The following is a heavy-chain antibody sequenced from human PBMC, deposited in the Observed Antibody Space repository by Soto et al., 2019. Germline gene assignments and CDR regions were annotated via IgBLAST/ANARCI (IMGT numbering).Heavy chain of an antibody. D-gene: IGHD6-13*01. J-gene: IGHJ4*02. CDR3: AKLPSPMLYSSTKFDY. Sequence: GGSLRLSCAASGFTFSSYAMSWVRQAPGKGLEWVSAISGSGGSTYYADSVKGRFTISRDNSKNTLYLQMNSLRAEDTAVYYCAKLPSPMLYSSTKFDYWGQGTLVTVSS. CDR1: GFTFSSYA. V-gene: IGHV3-23*01. CDR2: ISGSGGST.